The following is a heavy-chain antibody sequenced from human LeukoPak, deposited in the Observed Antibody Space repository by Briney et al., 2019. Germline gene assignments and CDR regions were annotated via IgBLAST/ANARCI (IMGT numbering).Heavy chain of an antibody. CDR2: FFYTGTT. CDR1: GGSISSGGYY. J-gene: IGHJ6*02. CDR3: ARRTYHYHGLDV. D-gene: IGHD3/OR15-3a*01. V-gene: IGHV4-61*05. Sequence: PSETLSLTCTVSGGSISSGGYYWNWIRQSPGKGLEWIGYFFYTGTTNYNPSLKSRVNMSVDKSKNLVSLTLRSVTAADTAVYYCARRTYHYHGLDVWGPGTTVIVSS.